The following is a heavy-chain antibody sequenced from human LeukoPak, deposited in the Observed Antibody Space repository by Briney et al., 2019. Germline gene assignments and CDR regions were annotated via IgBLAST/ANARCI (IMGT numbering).Heavy chain of an antibody. V-gene: IGHV3-30*18. CDR1: GFTFSSYG. Sequence: GGSLRLSCAASGFTFSSYGMHWVRQAPGKGLEWVAVISYDGSNKYYADSVKGRFTISRDNSKNTLYLQMNSLRAEDTAVYYCAKDLRAARRGFDYWSQGTLVTVSS. D-gene: IGHD6-6*01. CDR3: AKDLRAARRGFDY. CDR2: ISYDGSNK. J-gene: IGHJ4*02.